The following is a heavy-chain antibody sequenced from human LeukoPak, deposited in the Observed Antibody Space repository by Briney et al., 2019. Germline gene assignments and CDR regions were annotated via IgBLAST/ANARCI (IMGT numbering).Heavy chain of an antibody. J-gene: IGHJ5*02. CDR3: ATSGVSGYDHPS. CDR1: GFTFRSYS. CDR2: IRGGADDT. Sequence: GGSLRLSCAASGFTFRSYSMAWVRLAPGKGLEWVSVIRGGADDTSYADSVKGRFTISRDNSKNTLFLQMDGLRVEDTAVYYCATSGVSGYDHPSWGQGTLVTVSS. V-gene: IGHV3-23*01. D-gene: IGHD5-12*01.